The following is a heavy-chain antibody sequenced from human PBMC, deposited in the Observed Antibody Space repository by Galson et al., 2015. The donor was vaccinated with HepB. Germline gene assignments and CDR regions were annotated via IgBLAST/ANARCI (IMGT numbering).Heavy chain of an antibody. V-gene: IGHV3-30*04. CDR2: ISSDGSKN. J-gene: IGHJ5*01. D-gene: IGHD2-21*01. Sequence: SLRLSCAASGFTFRTYTFHWFRQAPGKGLEWVALISSDGSKNNYADSARGRFTISRDNSWITVYLQMSSLRPEDTAVYYCARAENCGGGECWLVDSWGLGTLVTVSS. CDR1: GFTFRTYT. CDR3: ARAENCGGGECWLVDS.